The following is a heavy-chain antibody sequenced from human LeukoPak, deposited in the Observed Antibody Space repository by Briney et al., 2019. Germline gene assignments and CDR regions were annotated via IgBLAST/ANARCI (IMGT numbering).Heavy chain of an antibody. D-gene: IGHD2-8*01. Sequence: GGSLRLSCAASGFTFSSYTMNWVRQAPGKGLEWVSSISISSSSIYYADSVKGRFTISRDNAKNSLYLQMTSLRADDTAVYYCARDNPMVYATYDHWGQGTLVTVSS. CDR2: ISISSSSI. CDR3: ARDNPMVYATYDH. CDR1: GFTFSSYT. V-gene: IGHV3-21*01. J-gene: IGHJ4*02.